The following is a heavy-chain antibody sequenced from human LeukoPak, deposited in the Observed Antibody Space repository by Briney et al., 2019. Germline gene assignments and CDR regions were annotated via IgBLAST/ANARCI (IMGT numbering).Heavy chain of an antibody. Sequence: GGSLRLSCAASGFTFSSYAMSWVRQAPGKGLEWVSAISASGDAAFYADSVKSRFAISRDNSKNTVHLQMNSLRAEDTAVYYCARDYIAAIGFDHWGQGTLVSVSS. CDR2: ISASGDAA. CDR1: GFTFSSYA. CDR3: ARDYIAAIGFDH. D-gene: IGHD6-13*01. V-gene: IGHV3-23*01. J-gene: IGHJ4*02.